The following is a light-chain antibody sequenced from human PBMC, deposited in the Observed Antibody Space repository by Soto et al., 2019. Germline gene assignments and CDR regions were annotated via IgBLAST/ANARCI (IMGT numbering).Light chain of an antibody. CDR2: EAS. J-gene: IGKJ1*01. Sequence: EGVFTQSPATLSLSPGERAAPSCRASQSVTNYLTWYQQKPGQAPRLLIYEASNRATGIPARFSGSGSGTDFTLTNSNLEPEDFAVYYCQQRTYWPWTFGQGTKVDIK. CDR1: QSVTNY. V-gene: IGKV3-11*01. CDR3: QQRTYWPWT.